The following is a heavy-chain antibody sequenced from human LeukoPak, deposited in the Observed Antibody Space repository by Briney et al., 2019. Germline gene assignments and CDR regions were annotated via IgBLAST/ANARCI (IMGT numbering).Heavy chain of an antibody. J-gene: IGHJ4*02. Sequence: SETLSLTCAVYGGSFSGYYWSWIRQPPGKGLEWIGEINHSGSTNYNPSLKSRVTISVDTSENQFSLKLSSVTAADTAVYYCARGLSRPTYYYGLGSYYQGVYFDYWGQGTLVTASS. V-gene: IGHV4-34*01. CDR2: INHSGST. D-gene: IGHD3-10*01. CDR1: GGSFSGYY. CDR3: ARGLSRPTYYYGLGSYYQGVYFDY.